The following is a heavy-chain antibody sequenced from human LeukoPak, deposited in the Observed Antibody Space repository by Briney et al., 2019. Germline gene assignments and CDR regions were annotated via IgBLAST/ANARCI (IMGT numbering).Heavy chain of an antibody. D-gene: IGHD6-25*01. J-gene: IGHJ4*02. V-gene: IGHV3-73*01. CDR3: TRREAGMYYFDY. CDR2: IRSKANGYAT. Sequence: PGGSLRLSCAASGFTFSGSAMHWVRQASGKGLEWVGRIRSKANGYATAYAASVKGRFTISRDDSKNTAYLQMNSLKTEDTAAYYCTRREAGMYYFDYWGQGTLVTVSS. CDR1: GFTFSGSA.